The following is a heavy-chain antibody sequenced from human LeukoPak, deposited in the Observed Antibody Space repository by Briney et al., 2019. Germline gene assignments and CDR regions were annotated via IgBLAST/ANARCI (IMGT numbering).Heavy chain of an antibody. V-gene: IGHV4-39*07. CDR2: IYYSGST. D-gene: IGHD3-3*01. Sequence: SETLSLTCTVSGGSISSSSYYWGWIRQTPGKGLEWIGSIYYSGSTFYSPSLKSRVTISLDTSKSQFSLKVRYVTAADTAVYYCARGLNDSWTGENYWGQGTLVTVSS. CDR1: GGSISSSSYY. J-gene: IGHJ4*02. CDR3: ARGLNDSWTGENY.